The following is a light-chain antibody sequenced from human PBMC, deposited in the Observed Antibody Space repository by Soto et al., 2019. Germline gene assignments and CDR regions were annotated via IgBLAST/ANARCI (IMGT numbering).Light chain of an antibody. CDR2: GAS. J-gene: IGKJ1*01. CDR3: QQYGSSPPT. V-gene: IGKV3-20*01. CDR1: QSVSSSY. Sequence: EIVLTQSPGTLSLSPGERATLSCRASQSVSSSYLAWYQQKPGQAPRLLIYGASSRATGIPDRFSGSGSGTDFTLTISRLEPEDFAVYYCQQYGSSPPTFGQAT.